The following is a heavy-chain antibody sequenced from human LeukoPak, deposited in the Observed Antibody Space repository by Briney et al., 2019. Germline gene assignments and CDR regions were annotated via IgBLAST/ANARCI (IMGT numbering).Heavy chain of an antibody. J-gene: IGHJ5*02. CDR3: ARGDYDFWSGYYAGPVWFDP. CDR2: IYTSGST. CDR1: GGSISSYY. D-gene: IGHD3-3*01. Sequence: SETLSLTCTVSGGSISSYYWSWIRQPAGKGLEWIGRIYTSGSTNYNPSLKSRVTMSVDTSENQFSLKLSSVTAADTAVYYCARGDYDFWSGYYAGPVWFDPWGQGTLVTVSS. V-gene: IGHV4-4*07.